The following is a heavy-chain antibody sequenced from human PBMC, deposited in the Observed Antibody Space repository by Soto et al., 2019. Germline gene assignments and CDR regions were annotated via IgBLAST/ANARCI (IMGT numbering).Heavy chain of an antibody. J-gene: IGHJ4*02. CDR1: GGSFSGYY. CDR2: TNHSGST. CDR3: ARGLGHIVVVIATGSYYFDY. Sequence: QVQLQQWGAGLLKPSETLSLTCAVYGGSFSGYYWSWIRQPPGKGLERIGETNHSGSTNYNPSLKSRVTISVDTYKNQFSLKLSSVTAADTAVYYCARGLGHIVVVIATGSYYFDYWGQGTLVTVSS. V-gene: IGHV4-34*01. D-gene: IGHD2-21*01.